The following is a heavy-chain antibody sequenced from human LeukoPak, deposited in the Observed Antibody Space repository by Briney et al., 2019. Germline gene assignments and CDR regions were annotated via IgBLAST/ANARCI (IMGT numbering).Heavy chain of an antibody. CDR2: IKQDGSEK. J-gene: IGHJ6*02. V-gene: IGHV3-7*01. Sequence: GGSLRLSCEASGFTFSSHWMSWVRQAPGMGLEWVAIIKQDGSEKDYVGSVTGRFTISRDNAKNSLYLQMNSLRDEDTAVYYCARDTSAWRYGMDVWGQGTTVTVSS. CDR1: GFTFSSHW. D-gene: IGHD6-19*01. CDR3: ARDTSAWRYGMDV.